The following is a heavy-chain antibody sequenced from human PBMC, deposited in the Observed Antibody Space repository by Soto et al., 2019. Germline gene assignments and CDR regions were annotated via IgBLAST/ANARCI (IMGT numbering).Heavy chain of an antibody. CDR2: IIHSGST. CDR1: GGSFSGHY. J-gene: IGHJ5*02. CDR3: ARGPSRLLMGDSFA. D-gene: IGHD2-8*01. V-gene: IGHV4-34*01. Sequence: SETLSLTCAVYGGSFSGHYWSWIRQPPGKGLEWIGEIIHSGSTTYNPSLKSRVAISVDTSKNQFSLKLNSVTAADTAVYYCARGPSRLLMGDSFAWAQGTLVTVSS.